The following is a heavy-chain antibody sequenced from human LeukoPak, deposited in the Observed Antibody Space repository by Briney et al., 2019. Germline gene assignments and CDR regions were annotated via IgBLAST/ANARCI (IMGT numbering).Heavy chain of an antibody. CDR1: GGFISSYY. CDR2: IYTSGST. V-gene: IGHV4-4*07. CDR3: ARDLGEAVAGTSWFDP. J-gene: IGHJ5*02. D-gene: IGHD6-19*01. Sequence: SETLSLTCTVSGGFISSYYWSWIRQPAGKGLEWIGRIYTSGSTNYNPSLKSRVTMSVDTSKNQFSLKLSSVTAADTAVYYCARDLGEAVAGTSWFDPWGQGTLVTVSS.